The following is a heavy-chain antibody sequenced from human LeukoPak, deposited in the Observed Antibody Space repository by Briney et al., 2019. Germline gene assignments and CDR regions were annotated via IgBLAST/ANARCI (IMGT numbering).Heavy chain of an antibody. CDR1: GYTFTGYY. CDR2: INPNSGGT. CDR3: ARASYDFWSGYYSGSLGA. Sequence: ASVKVSCKASGYTFTGYYMHWVRQAPGQGLEWMGWINPNSGGTNYAQKLQGRVTMTTDTSTSTAYMELRSLRSDDTAVYYCARASYDFWSGYYSGSLGAWGQGTLVTVSS. J-gene: IGHJ4*02. V-gene: IGHV1-2*02. D-gene: IGHD3-3*01.